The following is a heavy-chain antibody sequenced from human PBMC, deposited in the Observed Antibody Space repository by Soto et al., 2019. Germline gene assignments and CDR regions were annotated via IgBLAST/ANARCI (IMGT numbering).Heavy chain of an antibody. CDR1: GFTFSSYA. D-gene: IGHD3-22*01. V-gene: IGHV3-30-3*01. CDR3: ARVATYYYDSSGYYYDY. J-gene: IGHJ4*02. CDR2: ISYDGSNK. Sequence: QVQLVESGGGVFQPGRSLRLSCAAFGFTFSSYARHWFRQAPGKGLEWVAVISYDGSNKYYADSVKGRFTISRDNSKNTLYLRMNSLRAEDTAVYYCARVATYYYDSSGYYYDYWGQGTLVTVSS.